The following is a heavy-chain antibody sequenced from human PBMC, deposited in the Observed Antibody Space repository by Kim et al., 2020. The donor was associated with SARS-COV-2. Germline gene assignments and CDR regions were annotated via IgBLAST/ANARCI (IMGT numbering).Heavy chain of an antibody. V-gene: IGHV3-7*04. CDR3: ARWDRSGFDY. CDR2: EK. Sequence: EKYYGASVKARFTISRHNTKNALSLRMNSLRAEETAVYYCARWDRSGFDYWGQGTLVTVSS. D-gene: IGHD3-22*01. J-gene: IGHJ4*02.